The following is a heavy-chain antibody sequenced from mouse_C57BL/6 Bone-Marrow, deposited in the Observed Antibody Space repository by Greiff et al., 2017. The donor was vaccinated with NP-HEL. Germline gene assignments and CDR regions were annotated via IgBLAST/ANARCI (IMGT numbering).Heavy chain of an antibody. D-gene: IGHD2-2*01. CDR1: GYTFTSYW. V-gene: IGHV1-64*01. Sequence: QVQLQQPGAELVKPGASVKLSCKASGYTFTSYWMHWVKQRPGQGLEWIGMIHPNSGSTNYNEKFKSKATLTVDKSSSTAYMQLSSLTSEDSAVYYCARGLLWLRRQYDYAVDYWGQGTSVTVSS. CDR2: IHPNSGST. CDR3: ARGLLWLRRQYDYAVDY. J-gene: IGHJ4*01.